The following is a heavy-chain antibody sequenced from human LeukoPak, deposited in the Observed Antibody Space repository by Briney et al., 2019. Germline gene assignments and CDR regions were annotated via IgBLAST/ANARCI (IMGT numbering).Heavy chain of an antibody. CDR1: GFTFDDYA. D-gene: IGHD4-17*01. V-gene: IGHV3-49*03. CDR3: TRNTVTVHFDY. CDR2: IRSKAFGGTP. J-gene: IGHJ4*02. Sequence: GGSLRLSCSASGFTFDDYAVSWFRQAPGKGLEWVGFIRSKAFGGTPDYAAPVRGRFTISRDDSKGIAYLQMNSLKAEDTAVYCCTRNTVTVHFDYWSQGTLVTVSS.